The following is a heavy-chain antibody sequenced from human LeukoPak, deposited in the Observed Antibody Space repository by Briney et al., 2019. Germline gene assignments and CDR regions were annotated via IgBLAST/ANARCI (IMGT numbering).Heavy chain of an antibody. J-gene: IGHJ4*02. CDR1: GYIFSTYG. CDR3: ARRRGEEFDFDC. D-gene: IGHD4-17*01. CDR2: ISGYNGNT. Sequence: ASVKVSCKASGYIFSTYGISWVRQAPGQGLEWMGCISGYNGNTNYAQKLQGRVTMTTDTSTSTACMELRSLRSDDTAVYYCARRRGEEFDFDCWGQGTLVTVSS. V-gene: IGHV1-18*01.